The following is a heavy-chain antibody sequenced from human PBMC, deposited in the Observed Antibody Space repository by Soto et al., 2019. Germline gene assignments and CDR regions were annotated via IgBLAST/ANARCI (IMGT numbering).Heavy chain of an antibody. J-gene: IGHJ6*02. CDR3: AKGRSYYYYYGVDV. CDR2: ISYDGSNK. Sequence: LRLSCAASGFTFSSYGMHWVRQAPGKGLEWVAVISYDGSNKYYADSVKGRFTISRDNSKSTLYLQMNSLRAEDTALYYCAKGRSYYYYYGVDVWGQGTTVTVSS. V-gene: IGHV3-30*18. CDR1: GFTFSSYG.